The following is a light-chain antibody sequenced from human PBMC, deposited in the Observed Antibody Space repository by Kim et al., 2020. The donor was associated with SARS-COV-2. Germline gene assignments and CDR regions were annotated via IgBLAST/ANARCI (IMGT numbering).Light chain of an antibody. Sequence: PDERATLSCRASQTLSSSFLAWYQQKPGQTPRLLIYGASARATGIPDRFSGTGSGTDFTLTISRLEPEDFAVYYCQQYNTPPWTFGQGTKL. CDR2: GAS. CDR3: QQYNTPPWT. CDR1: QTLSSSF. V-gene: IGKV3-20*01. J-gene: IGKJ1*01.